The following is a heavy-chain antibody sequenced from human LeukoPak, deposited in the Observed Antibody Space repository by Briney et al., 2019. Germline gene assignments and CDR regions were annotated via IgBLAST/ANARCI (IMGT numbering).Heavy chain of an antibody. CDR3: ARDFLVGATTEMPRWFDP. Sequence: ASVKVSCKASGYTFTGYYMHWVRQAPGQGLEWMGIINPSGGSTSYAQKFQGRVTMTRDMSTSTVYMELSSLRSEDTAVYYCARDFLVGATTEMPRWFDPWGQGTLVTVSS. V-gene: IGHV1-46*01. CDR2: INPSGGST. D-gene: IGHD1-26*01. CDR1: GYTFTGYY. J-gene: IGHJ5*02.